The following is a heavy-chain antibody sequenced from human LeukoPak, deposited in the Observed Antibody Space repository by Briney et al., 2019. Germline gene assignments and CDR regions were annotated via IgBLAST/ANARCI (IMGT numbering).Heavy chain of an antibody. V-gene: IGHV3-21*01. CDR1: GFTFSVYT. Sequence: PGGSLRLSCAASGFTFSVYTMSWVRQAPGKGLEWVSSISSSSTYIHYADSVKGRFTISRDSAKNSLSLQMNGLRADDTAVYYCARRVGIQSPDSWGQGTLVTVSS. J-gene: IGHJ5*01. D-gene: IGHD4-11*01. CDR2: ISSSSTYI. CDR3: ARRVGIQSPDS.